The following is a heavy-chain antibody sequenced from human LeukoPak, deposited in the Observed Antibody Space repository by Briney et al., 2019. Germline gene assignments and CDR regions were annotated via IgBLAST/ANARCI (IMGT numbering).Heavy chain of an antibody. CDR3: ARDRVVATISFGLDY. Sequence: GGSLRLPCAASGFTFSSYWMSWVRQAPGKGLEWVANIKQDGSEKYYVDSVKGRFTISRDNAKNSLYLQMNSLRAEDTAVYYCARDRVVATISFGLDYWGQGTLVTVSS. CDR1: GFTFSSYW. J-gene: IGHJ4*02. CDR2: IKQDGSEK. D-gene: IGHD5-24*01. V-gene: IGHV3-7*01.